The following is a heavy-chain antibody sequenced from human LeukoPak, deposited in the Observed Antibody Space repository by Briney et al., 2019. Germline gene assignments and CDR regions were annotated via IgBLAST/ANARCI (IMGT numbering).Heavy chain of an antibody. Sequence: AGGSLRLSCAASGFTFSSYAMHWVRQAPGKGLEYVSAISSNGGSTYYANSVKGRFTISRDNSKNTLYLQMGSLRAEDMAVYYCARESDYASDYWGQGTLVTVSS. D-gene: IGHD4-17*01. CDR2: ISSNGGST. J-gene: IGHJ4*02. V-gene: IGHV3-64*01. CDR3: ARESDYASDY. CDR1: GFTFSSYA.